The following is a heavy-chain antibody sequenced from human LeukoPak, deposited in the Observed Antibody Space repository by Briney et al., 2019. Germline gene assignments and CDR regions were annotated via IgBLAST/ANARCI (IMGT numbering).Heavy chain of an antibody. V-gene: IGHV4-59*08. J-gene: IGHJ4*02. Sequence: SETLSLTCTVSGGSITSYYWSWIRQPPGKGLEWIGYLFHSGTRRYNPSLKSRVTISADTTTNQIFLTLNSTTAADTAVYYCARRRGWKQQLVYFDYWGQGTLATVSS. CDR3: ARRRGWKQQLVYFDY. D-gene: IGHD6-13*01. CDR1: GGSITSYY. CDR2: LFHSGTR.